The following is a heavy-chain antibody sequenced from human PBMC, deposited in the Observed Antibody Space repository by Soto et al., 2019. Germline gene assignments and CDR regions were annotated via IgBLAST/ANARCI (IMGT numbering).Heavy chain of an antibody. Sequence: SVKVSCKASGGTFSSYAISWVRQAPGQGLEWMGGIIPIFGTANYAQKFQGRVTITADESTSTAYMELSSLRSEDTAVYYCAREGVKAAIGAVEGWFDPWGQGTLVPVSS. CDR1: GGTFSSYA. CDR3: AREGVKAAIGAVEGWFDP. CDR2: IIPIFGTA. V-gene: IGHV1-69*13. J-gene: IGHJ5*02. D-gene: IGHD2-2*01.